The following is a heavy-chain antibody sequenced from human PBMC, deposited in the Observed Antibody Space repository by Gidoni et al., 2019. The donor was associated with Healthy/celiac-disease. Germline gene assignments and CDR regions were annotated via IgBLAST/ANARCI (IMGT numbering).Heavy chain of an antibody. CDR3: ARGLGYCSSTSCYLGEY. Sequence: QVQLQQWGAGLLKPSETLSLTCAVYGGSFSGYYWSWIRQTPGKGLEWIGEINHSGSTNYNPSLKSRVTISVDTSKNQFSLKLSSVTAADTAVYYCARGLGYCSSTSCYLGEYWGQGTLVTVSS. D-gene: IGHD2-2*01. V-gene: IGHV4-34*01. CDR1: GGSFSGYY. J-gene: IGHJ4*02. CDR2: INHSGST.